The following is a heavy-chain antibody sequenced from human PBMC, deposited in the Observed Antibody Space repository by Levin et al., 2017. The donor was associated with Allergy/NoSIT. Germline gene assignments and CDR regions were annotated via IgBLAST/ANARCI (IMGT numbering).Heavy chain of an antibody. CDR1: GFSFSTYS. D-gene: IGHD3-3*01. CDR3: AKDGGYDFY. V-gene: IGHV3-48*02. Sequence: GESLKISCVASGFSFSTYSMNWVRQAPGKGLEWVSYISSSSSTISYADSVKGRFTISRDNAKDSLYLQMNSLRDEDTAVYYCAKDGGYDFYWGQGTLVTVSS. CDR2: ISSSSSTI. J-gene: IGHJ4*02.